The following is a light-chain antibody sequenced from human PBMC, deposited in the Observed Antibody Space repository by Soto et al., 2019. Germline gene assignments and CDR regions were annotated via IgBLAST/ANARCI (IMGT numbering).Light chain of an antibody. CDR1: QSVSSY. Sequence: EIVLTQSPATLSLSPGERATLSCRASQSVSSYLAWYQQKPGQAPRLLIYDASNRATGIPARFSGSGSGTDFTLTISILEPDDFAVYYCQQRSNWPPGLTFGGGTKVEIK. CDR3: QQRSNWPPGLT. CDR2: DAS. V-gene: IGKV3-11*01. J-gene: IGKJ4*01.